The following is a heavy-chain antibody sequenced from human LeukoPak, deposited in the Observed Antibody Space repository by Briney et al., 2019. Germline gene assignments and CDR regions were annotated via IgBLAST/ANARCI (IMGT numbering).Heavy chain of an antibody. D-gene: IGHD3-10*01. CDR3: ARKEDGSGSYVNHKTGDY. CDR1: GRSLTSYY. CDR2: IYSRGST. Sequence: KPSETLSHTCTVSGRSLTSYYLSWLRQSAGKGLEWIGRIYSRGSTNYNPSLKSRVTMSVDTSKNQFSLKLSSVTAADTSVYYCARKEDGSGSYVNHKTGDYWNQGILVTVSS. J-gene: IGHJ4*02. V-gene: IGHV4-4*07.